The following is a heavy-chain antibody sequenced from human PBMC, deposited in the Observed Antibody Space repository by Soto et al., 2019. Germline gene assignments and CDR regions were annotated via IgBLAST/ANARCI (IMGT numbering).Heavy chain of an antibody. CDR2: IYYSGST. D-gene: IGHD2-15*01. V-gene: IGHV4-30-4*01. CDR1: GGSISSGDYY. J-gene: IGHJ4*02. Sequence: QVQLQESGPGLVKPSQTLSLTCTVSGGSISSGDYYWSWIRQPPGKGLEWIGYIYYSGSTYYNPSPKSRVTISVDTSKNQFSLKLSSVTAADTAVYYCASTRRYCSGGSCSTMVDYWGQGTLVTVSS. CDR3: ASTRRYCSGGSCSTMVDY.